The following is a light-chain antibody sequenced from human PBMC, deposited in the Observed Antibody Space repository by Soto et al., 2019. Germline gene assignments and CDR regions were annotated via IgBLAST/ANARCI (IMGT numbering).Light chain of an antibody. V-gene: IGKV3-20*01. CDR2: DAS. CDR1: QSVRSNY. J-gene: IGKJ4*01. CDR3: QQYGSTPLT. Sequence: EIVLKQSPDTLSLSQGERATLSCRASQSVRSNYLAWYQQKPGQAPRFLIYDASSRATGIPNRFSGSGSGTDFTLTISRLEPEDFAVYYCQQYGSTPLTFGGGTKVDIK.